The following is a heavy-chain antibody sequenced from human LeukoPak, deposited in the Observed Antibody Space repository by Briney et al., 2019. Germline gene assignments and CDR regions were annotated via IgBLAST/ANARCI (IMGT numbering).Heavy chain of an antibody. Sequence: ASVKVSCKASGYTFTSYGISWVRQAPGQGLEWMGWFSAYNGNPNYAQKLQGRVTMTTDTSTSTAYMELRSLRSDDTAVYYCARVFDSSGYYLNAFDIWGQGTMVTVSS. V-gene: IGHV1-18*01. CDR1: GYTFTSYG. J-gene: IGHJ3*02. CDR2: FSAYNGNP. D-gene: IGHD3-22*01. CDR3: ARVFDSSGYYLNAFDI.